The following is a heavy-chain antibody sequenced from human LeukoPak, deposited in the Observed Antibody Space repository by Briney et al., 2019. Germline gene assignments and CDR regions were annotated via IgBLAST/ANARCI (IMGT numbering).Heavy chain of an antibody. V-gene: IGHV1-69*13. CDR2: IIPIFGTA. CDR1: GGTFSSYA. D-gene: IGHD2-2*01. Sequence: ASVKVSCKASGGTFSSYAISWVRQAPGQGLEWMGGIIPIFGTANYAQKFQGRVTITADESTSTAYMELSSLRSEDTAVYYCARVLVVVPAATRKGYYFDYWGQGTLVTVSS. J-gene: IGHJ4*02. CDR3: ARVLVVVPAATRKGYYFDY.